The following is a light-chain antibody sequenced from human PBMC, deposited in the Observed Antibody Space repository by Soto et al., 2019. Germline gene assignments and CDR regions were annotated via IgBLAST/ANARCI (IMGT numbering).Light chain of an antibody. CDR2: AAS. CDR1: QTAASY. V-gene: IGKV1-39*01. Sequence: IQMTQSPSSLSASVGDRVTITCGASQTAASYLNWYQQRPGKAPKLLIRAASRVESGVPARFSGSGSGTEFTLTISSLQPEDVATYYCQQSFNTPFTFGPGTKVDV. CDR3: QQSFNTPFT. J-gene: IGKJ3*01.